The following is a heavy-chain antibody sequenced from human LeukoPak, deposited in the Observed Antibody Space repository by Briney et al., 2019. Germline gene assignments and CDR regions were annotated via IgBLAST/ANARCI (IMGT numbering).Heavy chain of an antibody. CDR3: AKQDQQLVRSIDY. Sequence: PGGSLRLSCAASGFTFSTYAMSWVRQAPGKGLEWVSGIIGNGRRTSYADSVKGRFTISRDNPKNTLYLQMNSLRAEDTAVYYCAKQDQQLVRSIDYWGQGTLVTVSS. D-gene: IGHD6-13*01. V-gene: IGHV3-23*01. J-gene: IGHJ4*02. CDR1: GFTFSTYA. CDR2: IIGNGRRT.